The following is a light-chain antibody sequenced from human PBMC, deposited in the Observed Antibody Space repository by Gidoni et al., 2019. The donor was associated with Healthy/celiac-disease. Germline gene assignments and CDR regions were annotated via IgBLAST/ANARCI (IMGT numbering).Light chain of an antibody. CDR3: QVWDSSSDHVV. CDR1: NIGSKS. J-gene: IGLJ2*01. CDR2: DDS. V-gene: IGLV3-21*02. Sequence: SYVLTQPPSVPVAPGQTARITCGGNNIGSKSVHWYQQMPGQAPVLVVFDDSDRPSGIPERFSGSNSGNTATLTISRVAAGDEADYYCQVWDSSSDHVVFGGGTKLTVL.